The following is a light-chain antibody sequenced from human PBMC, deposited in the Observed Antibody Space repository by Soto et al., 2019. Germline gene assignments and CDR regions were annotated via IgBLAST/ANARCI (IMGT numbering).Light chain of an antibody. Sequence: QSVLTQPASVSGSPGQSITISCTGTSSDVGGYNYVCWYQQHPGKAPKLIIYDVTNRPSGVSNRFSGSKSGNTASLNISGLQAEDEADYYCSSYTSSSTVVFGGGTKLTVL. CDR3: SSYTSSSTVV. CDR2: DVT. V-gene: IGLV2-14*03. CDR1: SSDVGGYNY. J-gene: IGLJ2*01.